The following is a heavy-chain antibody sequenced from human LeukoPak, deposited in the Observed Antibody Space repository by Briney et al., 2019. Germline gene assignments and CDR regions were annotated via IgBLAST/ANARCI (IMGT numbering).Heavy chain of an antibody. CDR1: GGSISNYY. Sequence: PSETLSLTCTVSGGSISNYYWSWIRQSPGKGLEWIGDIYYSGTTNSNPSLKSRVTISVDTSKNQFSLQLRSVTAADTAVYYCAREDPQTTVPEGMDVWGQGPTVIVSS. J-gene: IGHJ6*02. V-gene: IGHV4-59*01. CDR3: AREDPQTTVPEGMDV. CDR2: IYYSGTT. D-gene: IGHD4-17*01.